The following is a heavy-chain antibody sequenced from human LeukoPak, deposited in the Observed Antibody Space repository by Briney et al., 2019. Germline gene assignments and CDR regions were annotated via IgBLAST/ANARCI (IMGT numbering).Heavy chain of an antibody. Sequence: ASVKVSCKASGYTFTSYGISWVRQAPGQGLEWMGWISAYNGNTNYAQKLQGRVTMTTDTSTSTAYMELRSLRSDDTAVYYCARMAYYDILTGYYHYFDYWGQGTLVTVSS. CDR1: GYTFTSYG. CDR2: ISAYNGNT. D-gene: IGHD3-9*01. J-gene: IGHJ4*02. CDR3: ARMAYYDILTGYYHYFDY. V-gene: IGHV1-18*01.